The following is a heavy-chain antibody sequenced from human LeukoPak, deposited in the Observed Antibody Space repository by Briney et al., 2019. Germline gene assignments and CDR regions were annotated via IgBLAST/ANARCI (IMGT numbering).Heavy chain of an antibody. J-gene: IGHJ5*02. Sequence: SVKVSCKASGGTFSSCAISWVRQAPGQGLEWMGGIIPIFGTANYAQKFQGRVTINTDASTSTAYMKLSSLRSEDRAVYYCARDPRYCSSTSCYRSWFDPWGQGTLVTVSS. CDR3: ARDPRYCSSTSCYRSWFDP. CDR1: GGTFSSCA. V-gene: IGHV1-69*05. CDR2: IIPIFGTA. D-gene: IGHD2-2*01.